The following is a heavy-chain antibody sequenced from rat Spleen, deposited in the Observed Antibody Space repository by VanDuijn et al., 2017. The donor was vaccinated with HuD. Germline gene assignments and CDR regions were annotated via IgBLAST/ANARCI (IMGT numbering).Heavy chain of an antibody. V-gene: IGHV5S10*01. J-gene: IGHJ2*01. CDR2: IIYDGTRT. CDR3: VREERGVDF. CDR1: GFTFSDYA. Sequence: EVQLVESGGGLVQPGRSLKLSCAASGFTFSDYAMAWVRQSPKKGLEWVATIIYDGTRTHYRDSVKGRFTISRDNAQNTLYLQMSKLRSEDTAIYYCVREERGVDFWGQGVMVTVSS.